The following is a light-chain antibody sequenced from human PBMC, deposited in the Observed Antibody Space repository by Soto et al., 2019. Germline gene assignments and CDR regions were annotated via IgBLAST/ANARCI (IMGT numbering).Light chain of an antibody. CDR3: QQRADWFPWT. CDR1: QSVSSN. CDR2: DAS. J-gene: IGKJ1*01. V-gene: IGKV3-11*01. Sequence: EIVMTQSPATLSVSPGERATLSCRASQSVSSNKLAWYQQKPGQAPRLLIYDASNRATGIPARFSGSGSGTDFTLTISSLEPQDFAVYYCQQRADWFPWTFGQGTKVDIK.